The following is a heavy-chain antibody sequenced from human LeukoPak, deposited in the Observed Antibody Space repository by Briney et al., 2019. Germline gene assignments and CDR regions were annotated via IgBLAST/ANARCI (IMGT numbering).Heavy chain of an antibody. CDR1: GGSITSYY. J-gene: IGHJ5*02. D-gene: IGHD3-3*01. Sequence: NTSETLSLTCAVSGGSITSYYWNWIRQPPGKGLEWIGYIYYSGSTYYNPSLKSRVTISVDTSKNQFSLKLSSVTAADTAVYYCAREATYSLFWSGYFGGSCFDPGGQGTLVPVSS. CDR3: AREATYSLFWSGYFGGSCFDP. CDR2: IYYSGST. V-gene: IGHV4-59*12.